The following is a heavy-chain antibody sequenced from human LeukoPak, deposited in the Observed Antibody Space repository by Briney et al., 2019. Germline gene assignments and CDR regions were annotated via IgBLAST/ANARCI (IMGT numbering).Heavy chain of an antibody. V-gene: IGHV4-59*08. Sequence: SETLSLTCTVSGGSISTYYWSWIRQPPGKGLEWIGYIYYSGSTNYNPSLKSRVTISVDTSKNQFSLKLSSVTAADTPVYYCTASYYYDSSGPRPYYFDFWGEGTLVTVSS. D-gene: IGHD3-22*01. J-gene: IGHJ4*02. CDR2: IYYSGST. CDR1: GGSISTYY. CDR3: TASYYYDSSGPRPYYFDF.